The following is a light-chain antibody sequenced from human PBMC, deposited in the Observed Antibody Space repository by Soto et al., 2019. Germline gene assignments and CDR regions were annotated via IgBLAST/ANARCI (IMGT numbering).Light chain of an antibody. CDR2: EAN. V-gene: IGLV2-14*02. CDR3: SSYTSSSTLGV. J-gene: IGLJ2*01. Sequence: QSVLTQPASVSGSPGQSITISCTGTSSDVGSYNLVSWYQQHPGKAPKLMIYEANKRPSGVSDRFSGSKSGNTASLTISGLQAEDEADYYCSSYTSSSTLGVFGGGTKLTVL. CDR1: SSDVGSYNL.